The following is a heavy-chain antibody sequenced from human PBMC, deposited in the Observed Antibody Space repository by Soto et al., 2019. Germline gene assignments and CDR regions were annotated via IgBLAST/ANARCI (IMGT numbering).Heavy chain of an antibody. D-gene: IGHD3-10*01. CDR1: GYTFTSYA. J-gene: IGHJ4*02. CDR3: ARVMVRGVTLPFGY. Sequence: QVQLVQSGAEVKKPGASVKVSCKASGYTFTSYAMHWVRQAPGQRLEWMGWINAGNGNTKYSQKFQGRVTITRDTSASTAYMELSSLSSEDTAVYYCARVMVRGVTLPFGYWGQGTLVTVSS. V-gene: IGHV1-3*01. CDR2: INAGNGNT.